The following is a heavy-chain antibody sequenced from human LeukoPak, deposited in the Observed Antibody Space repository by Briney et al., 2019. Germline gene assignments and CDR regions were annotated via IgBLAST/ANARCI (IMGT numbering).Heavy chain of an antibody. J-gene: IGHJ6*02. CDR3: ASSVFYGSGSYYPLNYHYYGLDV. D-gene: IGHD3-10*01. CDR1: GGTFSSYA. CDR2: IIPILGIA. Sequence: SVKVSCKASGGTFSSYAISWVRQAPGQGLEWMGRIIPILGIANYAQKFQGRVTITADKSTSTAYMELSSLRSEDTAVYYCASSVFYGSGSYYPLNYHYYGLDVWGQGTTVTVSS. V-gene: IGHV1-69*04.